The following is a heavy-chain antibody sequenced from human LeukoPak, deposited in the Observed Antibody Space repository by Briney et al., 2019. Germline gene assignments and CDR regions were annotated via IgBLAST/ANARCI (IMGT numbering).Heavy chain of an antibody. J-gene: IGHJ4*02. Sequence: GGSLRLSCAASGFTFSSYSMNWVRQAPGKGLEWVSSITGSSSYIYYADSVKGRFTISRHNAKNSLYLQLNSLRAEDTAVYYCVRLYDDYTNGHFDSWGQGTLVTVSS. CDR1: GFTFSSYS. V-gene: IGHV3-21*01. CDR2: ITGSSSYI. CDR3: VRLYDDYTNGHFDS. D-gene: IGHD4-11*01.